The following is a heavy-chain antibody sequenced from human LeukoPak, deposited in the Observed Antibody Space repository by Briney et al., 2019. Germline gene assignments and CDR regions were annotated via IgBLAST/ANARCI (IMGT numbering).Heavy chain of an antibody. D-gene: IGHD3-22*01. J-gene: IGHJ3*02. CDR1: GGSISSGGYY. CDR3: ARAFTYYYDSSGLDAFDI. CDR2: IYYSGST. V-gene: IGHV4-31*03. Sequence: SQTLSLTCTVSGGSISSGGYYWSWIRQHPGKGLEWIGYIYYSGSTDYNPSLKSRVTISVDTSKNQFSLKLSSVTAADTAVYYCARAFTYYYDSSGLDAFDIWGQGTMVTVSS.